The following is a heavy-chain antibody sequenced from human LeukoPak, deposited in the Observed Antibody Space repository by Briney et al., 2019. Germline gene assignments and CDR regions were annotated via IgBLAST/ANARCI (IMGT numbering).Heavy chain of an antibody. CDR3: AKIPSATVVTSFGL. CDR1: GFTFSSYA. J-gene: IGHJ5*02. V-gene: IGHV3-23*01. Sequence: GRSLRLSCAASGFTFSSYAMSWVRQAPGKGLEWVSAISGSGGSTYYADSVKGRFTISRDNSKNTLYLQMNSLRAEDTAVYYCAKIPSATVVTSFGLWGQGTLVTVSS. CDR2: ISGSGGST. D-gene: IGHD4-23*01.